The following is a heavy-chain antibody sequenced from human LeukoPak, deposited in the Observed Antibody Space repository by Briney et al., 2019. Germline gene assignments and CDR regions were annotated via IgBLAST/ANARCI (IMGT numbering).Heavy chain of an antibody. Sequence: AASVEVSCKASGYTFTSYYMHWVRQAPGQGLEWMGLINPTGGSTGYAQKFQGRVTMTRDMSTSTDYMELSSLRSEDTAIYYCARDNSVGDNAWWFDPWGQGTLVTVSS. D-gene: IGHD1-26*01. CDR1: GYTFTSYY. CDR3: ARDNSVGDNAWWFDP. CDR2: INPTGGST. V-gene: IGHV1-46*01. J-gene: IGHJ5*02.